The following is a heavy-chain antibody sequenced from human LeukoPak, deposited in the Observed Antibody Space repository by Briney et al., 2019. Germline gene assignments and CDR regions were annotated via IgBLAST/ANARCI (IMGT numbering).Heavy chain of an antibody. J-gene: IGHJ4*02. CDR2: INPNSGGT. D-gene: IGHD3-22*01. CDR1: GYTFTGYY. V-gene: IGHV1-2*04. CDR3: ARDLVPALRGVGPISTMIGLLVN. Sequence: ASVKVSCKASGYTFTGYYMHWVRQAPGQGLEWMGWINPNSGGTNYAQKFQGWVTMTRDTSISTAYMELSRLRSDDTAVYYCARDLVPALRGVGPISTMIGLLVNWGQGTLVTVSS.